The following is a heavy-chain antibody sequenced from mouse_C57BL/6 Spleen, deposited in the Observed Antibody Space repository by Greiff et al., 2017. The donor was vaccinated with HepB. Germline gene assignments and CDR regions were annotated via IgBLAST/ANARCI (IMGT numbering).Heavy chain of an antibody. D-gene: IGHD1-3*01. CDR3: ARKWDWYFDV. CDR1: GFTFSSYA. V-gene: IGHV5-4*03. CDR2: ISDGGSYT. J-gene: IGHJ1*03. Sequence: EVKLMESGGGLVKPGGSLKLSCAASGFTFSSYAMSWVRQTPEKRLEWVATISDGGSYTYYPDNVKGRFTISRDNAKNNLYLQMSHLKSEDTAMYYCARKWDWYFDVWGTGTTVTVSS.